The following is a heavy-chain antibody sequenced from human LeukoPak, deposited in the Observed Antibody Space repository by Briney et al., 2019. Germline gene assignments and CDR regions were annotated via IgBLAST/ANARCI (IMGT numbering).Heavy chain of an antibody. Sequence: SVKVSSTPSRFGSTLFTIESVPQAPGVGLQWMGWISPNNGATKYAEDFQDRVTMTRTTSINTAYMELTGLTPDDPAVNYWVGRRVGTSAYWCRGTLVTVSS. CDR2: ISPNNGAT. CDR3: VGRRVGTSAY. J-gene: IGHJ4*02. D-gene: IGHD1-26*01. CDR1: RFGSTLFT. V-gene: IGHV1-2*02.